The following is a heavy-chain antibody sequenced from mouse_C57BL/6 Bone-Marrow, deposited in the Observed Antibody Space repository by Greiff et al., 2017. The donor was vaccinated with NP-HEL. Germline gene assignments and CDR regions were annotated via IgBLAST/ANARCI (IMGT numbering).Heavy chain of an antibody. J-gene: IGHJ2*01. CDR1: GFNIKDYY. CDR2: IDPEDGET. V-gene: IGHV14-2*01. Sequence: VQLQQSGAELVKPGASVKLSCTASGFNIKDYYMHWVKQRTEQGLEWIGRIDPEDGETKYAPKFPGKATITADTSSNTAYLQLSSLTSEDTAVYYCARRTLRGFDYWGQGTTLTVSS. CDR3: ARRTLRGFDY.